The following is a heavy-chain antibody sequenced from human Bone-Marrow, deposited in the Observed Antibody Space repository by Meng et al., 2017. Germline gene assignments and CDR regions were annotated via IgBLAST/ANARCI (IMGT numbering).Heavy chain of an antibody. D-gene: IGHD6-19*01. J-gene: IGHJ3*02. CDR2: ISSSSSYI. V-gene: IGHV3-21*01. CDR1: GFSFSSYA. CDR3: ARDLVGWLVRYDAFDI. Sequence: GESLKISCAASGFSFSSYAMSWVRQAPGKGLEWVSSISSSSSYIYYADSVKGRFTISRDNAKNSLYLQMNSLRAEDTAVYYCARDLVGWLVRYDAFDIWGQGTMVTVSS.